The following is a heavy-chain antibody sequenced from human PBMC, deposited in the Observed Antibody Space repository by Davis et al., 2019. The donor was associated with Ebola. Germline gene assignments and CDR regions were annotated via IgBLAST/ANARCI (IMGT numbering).Heavy chain of an antibody. CDR2: INDSGNT. Sequence: SETLSLTCNVSGGSISSYYWTWIRQAPGKGLEWIAYINDSGNTKYNPSLRSRLITSVDRSKNQFSLKLNSVTAADTAMYYCARGVFGVTYYLDHWGQGALVTVSS. V-gene: IGHV4-59*01. CDR1: GGSISSYY. J-gene: IGHJ4*02. D-gene: IGHD3-3*01. CDR3: ARGVFGVTYYLDH.